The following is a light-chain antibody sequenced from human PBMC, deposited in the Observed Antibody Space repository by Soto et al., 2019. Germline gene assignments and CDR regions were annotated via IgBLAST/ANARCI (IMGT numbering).Light chain of an antibody. V-gene: IGKV3-20*01. CDR2: NII. CDR3: QLYGASPT. CDR1: QTINSVY. J-gene: IGKJ4*01. Sequence: DIVLTQSPGTLSLSPGERAALSCGASQTINSVYLAWFQQKPGQSPRLLIYNIIARATGVPDRISGSGSGTDFTLTISRLEPEDFAMYYCQLYGASPTFGGGTKVDIK.